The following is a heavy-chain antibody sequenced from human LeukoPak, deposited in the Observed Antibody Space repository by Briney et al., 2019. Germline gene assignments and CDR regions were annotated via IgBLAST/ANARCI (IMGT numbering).Heavy chain of an antibody. CDR1: GYTFTSYG. D-gene: IGHD2-2*02. Sequence: ASVKVSCKASGYTFTSYGISWVRQAPGQGLEWMGWISAYNGNTNYAQKLQGRVTMTTDTSTSTAYMELRSLRSDDTAMYYCAGDGYCSSTSCYTGYDYWGQGTLVTVSS. J-gene: IGHJ4*02. CDR2: ISAYNGNT. CDR3: AGDGYCSSTSCYTGYDY. V-gene: IGHV1-18*01.